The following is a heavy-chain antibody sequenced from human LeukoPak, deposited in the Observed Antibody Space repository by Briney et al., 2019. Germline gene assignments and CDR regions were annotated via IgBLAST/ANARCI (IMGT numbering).Heavy chain of an antibody. J-gene: IGHJ4*02. CDR2: INHSGST. D-gene: IGHD6-13*01. CDR1: GGSFSGYY. Sequence: SETLSLTCAVYGGSFSGYYWSWIRQPPGKGLEWIGEINHSGSTNYNPSLKSRVTISVDMSKNQFSLKLSSVTAADTAVYYCARGSEIAAAGTGYYFDYWGQGTLVTVSS. CDR3: ARGSEIAAAGTGYYFDY. V-gene: IGHV4-34*01.